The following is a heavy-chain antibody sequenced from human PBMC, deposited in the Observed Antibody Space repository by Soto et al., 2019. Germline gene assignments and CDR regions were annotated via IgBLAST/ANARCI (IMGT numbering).Heavy chain of an antibody. CDR2: ISSGSTTI. CDR1: GITFSRYS. J-gene: IGHJ3*02. CDR3: ATTRLGGVVVKARGAFDI. D-gene: IGHD3-16*02. Sequence: EVQVVESGGALVQPGGSLRLSCAASGITFSRYSINWVRQAPGKGLEWISYISSGSTTIFYADSVRGRFTVSRDNAKNSLFLQMNGLEAQDTALYYCATTRLGGVVVKARGAFDIWGQGTMVTVSS. V-gene: IGHV3-48*01.